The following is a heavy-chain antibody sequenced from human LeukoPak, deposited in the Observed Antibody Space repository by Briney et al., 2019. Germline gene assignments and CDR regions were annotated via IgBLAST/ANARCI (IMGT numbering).Heavy chain of an antibody. D-gene: IGHD4-17*01. CDR2: ISSSSTHI. Sequence: GGSLRLSCAASGFPFRSYSMNWVRQAPGKGLEWVSSISSSSTHIYYADSVKGRFTISRDNAKNSPYLQMNSLRVEDTAVYYCARDRTTVTTPIGWGQGALVTASS. CDR1: GFPFRSYS. J-gene: IGHJ4*02. V-gene: IGHV3-21*01. CDR3: ARDRTTVTTPIG.